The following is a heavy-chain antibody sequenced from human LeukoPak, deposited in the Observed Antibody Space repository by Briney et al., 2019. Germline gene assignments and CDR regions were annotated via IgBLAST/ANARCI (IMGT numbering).Heavy chain of an antibody. Sequence: SETLSLTCTVSGGSISSSSYYWGWIRQPPGKGLEWIGSIYYSGSTYYNPSLKSRVTISVDTSKNQFSLKLSSVTAANTAVYYCAKVSMVRFDYWGQGTLVTVSS. CDR2: IYYSGST. J-gene: IGHJ4*02. CDR1: GGSISSSSYY. CDR3: AKVSMVRFDY. D-gene: IGHD3-10*01. V-gene: IGHV4-39*07.